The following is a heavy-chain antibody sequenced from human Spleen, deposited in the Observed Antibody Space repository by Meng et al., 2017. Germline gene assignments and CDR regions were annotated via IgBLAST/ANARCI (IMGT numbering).Heavy chain of an antibody. J-gene: IGHJ4*02. CDR3: AKVEYKSGAYYFDH. CDR1: GFSFSTYW. CDR2: IKQDGSDK. D-gene: IGHD3-10*01. Sequence: GGSLRLSCAASGFSFSTYWMTWVRQAPGKGLEWVANIKQDGSDKYYVDSVKGRFTISRDNAKNSLYLQMNSLRAEDTALYYCAKVEYKSGAYYFDHWGQGTLVTVSS. V-gene: IGHV3-7*03.